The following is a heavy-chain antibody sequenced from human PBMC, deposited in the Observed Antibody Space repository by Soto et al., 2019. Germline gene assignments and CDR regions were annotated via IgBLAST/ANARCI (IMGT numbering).Heavy chain of an antibody. V-gene: IGHV4-31*03. D-gene: IGHD3-22*01. Sequence: PSETLSLTCTVSGGSISSGGYYWSWIRQHPGKGLEWIGYIYYSGSTYYNPSLKSRVTISVDTSKNQFSLKLSSVTAADTAVYYCARGLGVYYYDSSGYYFDYWGQGTLVTVSS. CDR1: GGSISSGGYY. CDR3: ARGLGVYYYDSSGYYFDY. J-gene: IGHJ4*02. CDR2: IYYSGST.